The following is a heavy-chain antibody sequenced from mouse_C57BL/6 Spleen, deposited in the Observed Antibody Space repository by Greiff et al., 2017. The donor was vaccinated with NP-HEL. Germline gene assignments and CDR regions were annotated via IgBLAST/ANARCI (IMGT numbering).Heavy chain of an antibody. CDR3: TRECHYYAMDY. CDR2: ISSGGDYI. J-gene: IGHJ4*01. Sequence: EVKVVESGEGLVKPGGSLKLSCAASGFTFSSYAMSWVRQTPEKRLEWVAYISSGGDYIYYADTVKGRFTISRDNARNTLYLQMSSLKSEDTAMYYCTRECHYYAMDYWGQGTSVTVSS. CDR1: GFTFSSYA. V-gene: IGHV5-9-1*02.